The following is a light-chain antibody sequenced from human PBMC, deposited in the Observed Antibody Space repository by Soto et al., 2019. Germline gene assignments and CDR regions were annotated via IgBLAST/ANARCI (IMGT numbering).Light chain of an antibody. Sequence: QSVLTQPPSVSAAPGQRVTVSCSGSSSNIGNNYVSWYQQLPGTAPRLLIYDNNGRPSGIPDRFSGSKSGTSATLGITGLQTGDEADYYCGTWDSSLSAFVFGTGTKVTVL. CDR1: SSNIGNNY. CDR2: DNN. V-gene: IGLV1-51*01. CDR3: GTWDSSLSAFV. J-gene: IGLJ1*01.